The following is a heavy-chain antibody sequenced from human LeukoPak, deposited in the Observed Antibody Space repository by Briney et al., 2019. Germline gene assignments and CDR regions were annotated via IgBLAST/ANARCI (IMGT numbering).Heavy chain of an antibody. CDR1: GGSFSGYY. D-gene: IGHD6-13*01. CDR3: ARDKTGAGTWFDP. CDR2: IYSGGST. V-gene: IGHV3-53*05. Sequence: HTSETLSLTCAVYGGSFSGYYWSWVRQAPGKGLEWVSVIYSGGSTYYADSVKGRFTISRDNSKNTLYLQMNSLRAEDTAVYYCARDKTGAGTWFDPWGQGTLVTVSS. J-gene: IGHJ5*02.